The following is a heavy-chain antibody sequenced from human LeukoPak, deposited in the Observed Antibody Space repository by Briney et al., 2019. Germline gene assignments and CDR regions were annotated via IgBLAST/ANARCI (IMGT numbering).Heavy chain of an antibody. D-gene: IGHD3-10*01. J-gene: IGHJ4*02. V-gene: IGHV1-2*02. CDR2: INPNSGGT. Sequence: GASVKVSCKASGYTFTGYYMHWVRQAPGQGLEWMGWINPNSGGTNYAQKFQGRVTMTRDTSISTAYMELSRLRSDDTAVYYCARVWFGEFSPYNYWGQGTLVTVSS. CDR1: GYTFTGYY. CDR3: ARVWFGEFSPYNY.